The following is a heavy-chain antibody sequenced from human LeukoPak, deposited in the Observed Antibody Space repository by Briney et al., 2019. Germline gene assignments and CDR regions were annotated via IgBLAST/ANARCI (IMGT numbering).Heavy chain of an antibody. J-gene: IGHJ5*02. CDR2: IWYDGSNK. V-gene: IGHV3-33*06. CDR3: AKDLAAADPYNWFDP. CDR1: GFTFSSYG. Sequence: TGGSLRLSCAASGFTFSSYGMHWVRQAPGKGLEWVAVIWYDGSNKYYADSVKGRFTISRDNSKNTLYLQMNSLRAEDTAVYYCAKDLAAADPYNWFDPWGQGTLVTVSS. D-gene: IGHD6-13*01.